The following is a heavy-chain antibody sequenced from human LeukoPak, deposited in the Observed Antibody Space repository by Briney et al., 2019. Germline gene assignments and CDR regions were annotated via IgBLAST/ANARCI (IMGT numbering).Heavy chain of an antibody. V-gene: IGHV5-51*01. CDR1: GYSFNTYW. CDR2: IYPGDSDT. CDR3: ARVGATTENWFDP. D-gene: IGHD1-26*01. J-gene: IGHJ5*02. Sequence: HGESLKISCKGSGYSFNTYWIGWVRQMPGKGLEWMGIIYPGDSDTRYSPSFQGQVTISADKSISTTYLQWSSLKASDTAMYYCARVGATTENWFDPWGQGTLVTVSS.